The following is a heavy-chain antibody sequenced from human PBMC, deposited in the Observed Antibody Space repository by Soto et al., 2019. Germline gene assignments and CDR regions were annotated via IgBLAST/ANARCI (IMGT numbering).Heavy chain of an antibody. CDR2: ISGSGGST. J-gene: IGHJ4*02. CDR3: AKRAWGYFYFDY. V-gene: IGHV3-23*01. D-gene: IGHD1-26*01. CDR1: RFTFSSYA. Sequence: GSLRLSCAASRFTFSSYAMSWVRQAPGKGLEWVSVISGSGGSTYYADSVKGRFTISRDNSKNTLYLQMNSLRAEDTAVYYCAKRAWGYFYFDYWGEGTLVTVSS.